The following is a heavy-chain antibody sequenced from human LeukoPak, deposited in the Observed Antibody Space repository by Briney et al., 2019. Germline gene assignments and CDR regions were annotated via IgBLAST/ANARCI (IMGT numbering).Heavy chain of an antibody. CDR2: IYTSGST. J-gene: IGHJ6*02. Sequence: SETLSLTCTVSGGSISSGSYYWSWIRQPAGKGLEWIGRIYTSGSTNSSPSLKSQVTISVDTSKNQISLKLSSVTAADTAVYYCAREFFSSSWYGKMDVWGQGTTVTVSS. CDR3: AREFFSSSWYGKMDV. D-gene: IGHD6-13*01. V-gene: IGHV4-61*02. CDR1: GGSISSGSYY.